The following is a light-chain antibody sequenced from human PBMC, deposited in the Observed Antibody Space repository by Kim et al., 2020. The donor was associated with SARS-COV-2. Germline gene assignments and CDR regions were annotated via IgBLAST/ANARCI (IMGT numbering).Light chain of an antibody. CDR2: GEN. V-gene: IGLV1-40*03. CDR1: SSNIGAGYD. CDR3: QSYDSSLSDYV. J-gene: IGLJ1*01. Sequence: QRVTSACPGGSSNIGAGYDVHWYQQLPGTAPKLLIHGENNRPSGVPDRFSGSRSGASASLAITGLRAEDEADYYCQSYDSSLSDYVFGTGTKVTVL.